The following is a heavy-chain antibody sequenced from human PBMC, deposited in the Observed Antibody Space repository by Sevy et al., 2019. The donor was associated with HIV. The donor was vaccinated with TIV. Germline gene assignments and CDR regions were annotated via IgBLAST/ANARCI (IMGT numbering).Heavy chain of an antibody. D-gene: IGHD3-22*01. J-gene: IGHJ4*02. Sequence: ASVKVSCKASGYTFTSYGISWVRQAPGQGLEWMGWISAYNGNTNYAQKLQGRVTMTTDTSTSTGYMELRSLRSDDTAVHYFARDGDYYDSSLDYWGQGTLVTVSS. CDR1: GYTFTSYG. CDR2: ISAYNGNT. V-gene: IGHV1-18*04. CDR3: ARDGDYYDSSLDY.